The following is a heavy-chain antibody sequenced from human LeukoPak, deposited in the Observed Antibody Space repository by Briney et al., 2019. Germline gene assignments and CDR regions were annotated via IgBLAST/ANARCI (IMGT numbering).Heavy chain of an antibody. Sequence: GGSLRLSCAASGFIFSSYWMSWVRQAPGKGLEWVANINQDGSEKYYVDSVKGRFTISRDNAKNSLYLKMNSLRAEDTAVYYCARVGYYYGSGKVAGGFDIWGQGTMVTVSS. CDR1: GFIFSSYW. CDR3: ARVGYYYGSGKVAGGFDI. V-gene: IGHV3-7*01. D-gene: IGHD3-10*01. J-gene: IGHJ3*02. CDR2: INQDGSEK.